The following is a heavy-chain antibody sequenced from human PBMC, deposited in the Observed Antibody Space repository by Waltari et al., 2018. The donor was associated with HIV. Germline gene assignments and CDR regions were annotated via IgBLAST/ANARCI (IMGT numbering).Heavy chain of an antibody. CDR1: GCTLTSYD. Sequence: QVQLVQSGAEVKKPGASVKVSCKASGCTLTSYDINWVRQATGQGLEWMGWMNPNSGDTGYAQKFQGRITMTSNTSISTVYMELSSLTSEETAVYYCVRAAIYSRGCFDYWGQGTLVTVSS. V-gene: IGHV1-8*01. CDR3: VRAAIYSRGCFDY. J-gene: IGHJ4*02. CDR2: MNPNSGDT. D-gene: IGHD6-19*01.